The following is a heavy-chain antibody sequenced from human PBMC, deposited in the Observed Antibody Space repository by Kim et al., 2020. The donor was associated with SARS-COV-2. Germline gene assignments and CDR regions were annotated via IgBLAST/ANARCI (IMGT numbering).Heavy chain of an antibody. CDR3: ARGRVSADLSGFDS. J-gene: IGHJ4*02. D-gene: IGHD3-16*02. CDR2: IYHSGIT. CDR1: GASFSSFY. Sequence: SETLSLTCAVHGASFSSFYWTWFRQSPEKGLEWIGDIYHSGITNYNPFLKSRLTMSVDTSKNQFSLKLTSMSAADTAVYYCARGRVSADLSGFDSWGQGTLGTVSS. V-gene: IGHV4-34*01.